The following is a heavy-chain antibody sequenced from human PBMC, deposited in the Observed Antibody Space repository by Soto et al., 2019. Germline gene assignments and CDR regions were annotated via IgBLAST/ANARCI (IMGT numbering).Heavy chain of an antibody. J-gene: IGHJ6*02. CDR2: IIPIFGTA. CDR1: GGTFSSYA. Sequence: ASVKVSCKASGGTFSSYAISWVRQAPGQGLEWMGGIIPIFGTANYAQKFQGRVTITADESTSTAYMELSSLRSEDTAVYYCARVYCSSTSCYSYYYYGMDVWGQGTTVTV. CDR3: ARVYCSSTSCYSYYYYGMDV. V-gene: IGHV1-69*13. D-gene: IGHD2-2*02.